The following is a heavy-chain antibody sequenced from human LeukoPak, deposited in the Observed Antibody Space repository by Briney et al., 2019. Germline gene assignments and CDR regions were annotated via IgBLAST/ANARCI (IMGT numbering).Heavy chain of an antibody. CDR1: GFTFSDYY. D-gene: IGHD6-13*01. CDR3: ARVGSIAAAGAVDY. J-gene: IGHJ4*02. V-gene: IGHV3-11*05. CDR2: ISSSSSYT. Sequence: GGSLRLPCAASGFTFSDYYMSWIRQAPGKGLEWVSYISSSSSYTNYADSVKGRFTISRDNAKNSLYLQMNSLRAEDTAVYYCARVGSIAAAGAVDYWGQGTLVTVSS.